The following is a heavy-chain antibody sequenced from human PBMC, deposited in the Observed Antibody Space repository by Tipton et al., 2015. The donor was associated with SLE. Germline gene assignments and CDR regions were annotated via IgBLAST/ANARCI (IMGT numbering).Heavy chain of an antibody. J-gene: IGHJ4*02. CDR2: IYYSGST. CDR3: AGEPYSSGWYDY. D-gene: IGHD6-19*01. Sequence: TLSLTCTVSGGSISSYYWSWIRQPPGKGLEWIGYIYYSGSTNYNPPLKSRVTISVYKSKNQFSLKLSSVTAADTAVYYCAGEPYSSGWYDYWGQGTLVTVSS. V-gene: IGHV4-59*01. CDR1: GGSISSYY.